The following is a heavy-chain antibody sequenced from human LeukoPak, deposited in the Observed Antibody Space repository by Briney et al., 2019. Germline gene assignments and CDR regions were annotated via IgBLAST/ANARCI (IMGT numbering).Heavy chain of an antibody. Sequence: SETLSLTCTVSGGSISSSSYYWGWIRQPPGKGLEWIGSIYLSGSTYYNPSLKSRVTMSVDTSKNQFSLKLSSVTAADTAVYYCARDRGTWNDDGFDYWGQGTLVTVSS. CDR2: IYLSGST. D-gene: IGHD1-1*01. CDR3: ARDRGTWNDDGFDY. J-gene: IGHJ4*02. V-gene: IGHV4-39*07. CDR1: GGSISSSSYY.